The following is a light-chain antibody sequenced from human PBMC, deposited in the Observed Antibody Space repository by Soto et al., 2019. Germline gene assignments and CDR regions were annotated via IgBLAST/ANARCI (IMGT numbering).Light chain of an antibody. Sequence: DIQMTQSPSTLSGSVGDRVTITCRASQTISSWLAWYQQKPGKAPKLLIYKASTLKSGVPSRFSGSGSGTEFTLTISSLQPDDFATYYCQQRGDWPLTFGGGTKVEF. CDR3: QQRGDWPLT. J-gene: IGKJ4*01. CDR2: KAS. CDR1: QTISSW. V-gene: IGKV1-5*03.